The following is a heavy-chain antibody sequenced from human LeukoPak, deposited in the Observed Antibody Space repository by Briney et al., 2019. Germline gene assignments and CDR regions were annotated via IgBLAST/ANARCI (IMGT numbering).Heavy chain of an antibody. D-gene: IGHD3-22*01. V-gene: IGHV5-51*01. CDR1: GFSLSSYW. Sequence: GEALQISCNGSGFSLSSYWIGWVRQMPRKGLEWMDILYPGHSDTKYSPHFQGQVTMSAARSINTAYLQWSSLKASDTAIYYCARAPLDSSGNHWGVWFDPWGQGTLVTVSS. J-gene: IGHJ5*02. CDR2: LYPGHSDT. CDR3: ARAPLDSSGNHWGVWFDP.